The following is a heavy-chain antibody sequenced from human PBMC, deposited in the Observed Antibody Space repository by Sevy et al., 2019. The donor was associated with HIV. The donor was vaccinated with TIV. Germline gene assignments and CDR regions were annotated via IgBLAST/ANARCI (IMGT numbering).Heavy chain of an antibody. CDR2: LSALHGDT. Sequence: ASVKVSCKASGYTFTSYGITWVRQAPGQGLEWMGWLSALHGDTNYAQRLQGRVTMTTDTSTSTAYMELRSLRSDDTAVYYCARAYCSGGRCYSLAYWGQGTLVTVSS. V-gene: IGHV1-18*01. J-gene: IGHJ4*02. CDR1: GYTFTSYG. CDR3: ARAYCSGGRCYSLAY. D-gene: IGHD2-15*01.